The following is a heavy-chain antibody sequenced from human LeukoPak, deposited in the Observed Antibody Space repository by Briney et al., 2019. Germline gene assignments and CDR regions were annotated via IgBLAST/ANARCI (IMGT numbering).Heavy chain of an antibody. D-gene: IGHD5-18*01. CDR3: ARGDTDYYFDY. CDR1: GGSISSYY. CDR2: IYYRGST. V-gene: IGHV4-59*01. J-gene: IGHJ4*02. Sequence: PSETLSLTCTVSGGSISSYYWSWIRQPPGKGLEWIGYIYYRGSTNYNPSLKSRVTISVDTSKNQFSLKLSSVTAADTAVYYCARGDTDYYFDYWGQGTLVTVSS.